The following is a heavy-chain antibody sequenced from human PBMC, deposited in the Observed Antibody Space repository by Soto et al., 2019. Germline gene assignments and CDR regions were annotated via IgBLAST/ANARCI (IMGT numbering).Heavy chain of an antibody. Sequence: XGSLRLSCAASGFSFGSYALSWVRQAPGKGLEWVSTISGSDGKTFYADSVKGRFSISRDTSQNTLYLQMNSLRADDTAIYYCARWSYLDYWGQGTRVTVSS. CDR2: ISGSDGKT. CDR3: ARWSYLDY. V-gene: IGHV3-23*01. D-gene: IGHD3-3*01. J-gene: IGHJ4*02. CDR1: GFSFGSYA.